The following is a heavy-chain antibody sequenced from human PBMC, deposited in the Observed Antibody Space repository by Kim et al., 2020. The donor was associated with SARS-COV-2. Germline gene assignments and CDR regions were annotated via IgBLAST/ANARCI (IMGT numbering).Heavy chain of an antibody. V-gene: IGHV1-3*01. Sequence: ASVKVSCKASGYSFTSYGIHWLRQAPGQSLEWIGWVHPNSGDTRYANNFQGRVSITRDTSATTVYMELTSLTSEDTAVYFCARVWGSYFFDYWGQGALITVSS. D-gene: IGHD3-16*01. CDR1: GYSFTSYG. J-gene: IGHJ4*02. CDR2: VHPNSGDT. CDR3: ARVWGSYFFDY.